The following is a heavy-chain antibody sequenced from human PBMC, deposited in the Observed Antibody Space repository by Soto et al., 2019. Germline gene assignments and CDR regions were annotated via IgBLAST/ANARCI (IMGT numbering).Heavy chain of an antibody. V-gene: IGHV1-18*01. CDR2: ISAFNGNT. CDR3: AGDRGGGPPGACNTHYYYYMDV. CDR1: GYSFTNYG. J-gene: IGHJ6*03. D-gene: IGHD3-16*01. Sequence: QDPLVQSGAEVKKPGASVTVSCKASGYSFTNYGVTWVRQAPGQGLEWMGWISAFNGNTHYAQNLQGRVTMTTDASTSTAYMGLGGPRSDDPAGYYCAGDRGGGPPGACNTHYYYYMDVWGKGTTVTVSS.